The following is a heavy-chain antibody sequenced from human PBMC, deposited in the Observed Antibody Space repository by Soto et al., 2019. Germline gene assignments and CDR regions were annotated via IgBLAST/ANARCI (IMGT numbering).Heavy chain of an antibody. Sequence: PXESLKISWKGSGYSFSSYLLTWVRQMPGKGLEWMGRIDPSDAYTTYSPSFQGHVTISIDKSISTAYLQWNSLKASDTAMYYCARNLGPYSSSSPVHDWGQGTLVTVSS. J-gene: IGHJ4*02. CDR2: IDPSDAYT. D-gene: IGHD6-6*01. V-gene: IGHV5-10-1*01. CDR1: GYSFSSYL. CDR3: ARNLGPYSSSSPVHD.